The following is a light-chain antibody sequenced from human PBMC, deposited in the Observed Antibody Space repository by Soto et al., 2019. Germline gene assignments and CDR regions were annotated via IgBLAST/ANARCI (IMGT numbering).Light chain of an antibody. CDR1: SSDVGGYNY. V-gene: IGLV2-14*01. J-gene: IGLJ1*01. Sequence: QSALTQPASVSGSTGQSITISCTGTSSDVGGYNYVSWYQQHPGKAPKLMIYEVSNRPSGVSNRFSGSKSGNTASLTISGLPAEDEADYYCSSYTSSSTLVVFGTGTKLTVL. CDR2: EVS. CDR3: SSYTSSSTLVV.